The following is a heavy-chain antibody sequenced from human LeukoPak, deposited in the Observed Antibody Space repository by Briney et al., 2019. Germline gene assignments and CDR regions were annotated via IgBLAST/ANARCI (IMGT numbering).Heavy chain of an antibody. CDR2: IRFSGST. Sequence: SETLSLTCTVSGGSISTYYWTWIRQPRGKGLEWIAYIRFSGSTNYNSSLQSRVTMSVDTSKNQFSLTVNSVTAADTAVYFCARGGRHGGYQDFDFWGQGTLVTVSS. CDR1: GGSISTYY. V-gene: IGHV4-59*01. J-gene: IGHJ4*02. CDR3: ARGGRHGGYQDFDF. D-gene: IGHD5-12*01.